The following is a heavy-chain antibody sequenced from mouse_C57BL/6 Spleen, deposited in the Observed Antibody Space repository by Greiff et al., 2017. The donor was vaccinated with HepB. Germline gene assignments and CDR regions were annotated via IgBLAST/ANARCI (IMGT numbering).Heavy chain of an antibody. D-gene: IGHD2-4*01. V-gene: IGHV1-80*01. J-gene: IGHJ4*01. CDR3: ARPLYYDGFMDY. CDR1: GYAFSSYW. Sequence: VQLQQSGAELVKPGASVKISCKASGYAFSSYWMNWVKQRPGKGLEWIGQIYPGDGDTNYNGKFKGKATLTADKSSSTAYMQLSSLTSEDSAVYFCARPLYYDGFMDYWGQGTSVTVSS. CDR2: IYPGDGDT.